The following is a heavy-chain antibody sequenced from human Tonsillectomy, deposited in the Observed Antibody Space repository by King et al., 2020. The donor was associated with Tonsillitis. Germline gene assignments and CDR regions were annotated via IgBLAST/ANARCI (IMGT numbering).Heavy chain of an antibody. D-gene: IGHD3-22*01. CDR1: GGTXSSYA. CDR2: IIPIFGTA. J-gene: IGHJ1*01. CDR3: ARGXYXYXXSGXXR. Sequence: QLVQSXXEVKKPGSSVKVSCKASGGTXSSYAISXVRQAPGQGLEWMGGIIPIFGTANYAQKFQGRVTITADESTSTAYMELSSLRSEDTAVYYCARGXYXYXXSGXXRWGXXXLXTVS. V-gene: IGHV1-69*01.